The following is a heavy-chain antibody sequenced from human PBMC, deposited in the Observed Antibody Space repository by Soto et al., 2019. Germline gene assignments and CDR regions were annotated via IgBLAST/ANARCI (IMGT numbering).Heavy chain of an antibody. CDR2: VKLDGSGK. V-gene: IGHV3-7*05. CDR3: AREYSGFETPRENDY. D-gene: IGHD5-12*01. J-gene: IGHJ4*02. Sequence: GGSLRLSCAASGFTFSSYGMSWVRQALGKGLEWVSNVKLDGSGKYYVDSVKGRFTISRDNAKNSLYLQMNSLRAEDTAVYYCAREYSGFETPRENDYWGQGTLVTVSS. CDR1: GFTFSSYG.